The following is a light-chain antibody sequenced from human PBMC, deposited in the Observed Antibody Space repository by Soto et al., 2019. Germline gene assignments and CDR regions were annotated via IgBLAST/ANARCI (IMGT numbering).Light chain of an antibody. CDR3: QQGDSFPFT. CDR1: QDISSW. Sequence: DIQMTQSPSSVSASVGDRVFITCRASQDISSWVAWYQQKPGKAPKXLISAATNLQGGVPRRFSGSGSGTDFTLIISSLQPEDVATYFCQQGDSFPFTFGGGTKVDIK. J-gene: IGKJ4*01. V-gene: IGKV1-12*01. CDR2: AAT.